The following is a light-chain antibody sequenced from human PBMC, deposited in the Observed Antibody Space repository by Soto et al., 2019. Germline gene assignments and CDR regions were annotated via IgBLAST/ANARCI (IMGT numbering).Light chain of an antibody. V-gene: IGKV3-11*01. CDR3: QQRSNWPPLT. Sequence: VVLTQSPATLSLSPGERATLSCRASQSVATYLAWYQHKPGQAPRLLIYVASNRATGIPARFSGSGSGTDFTLTISSLEPEDFAVYYCQQRSNWPPLTFGGGTKVEIK. J-gene: IGKJ4*01. CDR2: VAS. CDR1: QSVATY.